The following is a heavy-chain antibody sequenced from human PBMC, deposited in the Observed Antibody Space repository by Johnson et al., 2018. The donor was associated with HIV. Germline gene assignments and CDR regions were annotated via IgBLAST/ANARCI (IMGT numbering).Heavy chain of an antibody. J-gene: IGHJ3*02. CDR1: GFTFSSYG. CDR2: IRYDGSNK. D-gene: IGHD1-1*01. Sequence: QVQLVESGGGVVQPGGSLRLSCAASGFTFSSYGMHWVRQAPGKGLAWVAFIRYDGSNKYYADPVKGRFTIYRDNFKNTLYLQMNGLRPEDTAVYYCAKEDPWRRAFDIWGQGTVVTVSS. CDR3: AKEDPWRRAFDI. V-gene: IGHV3-30*02.